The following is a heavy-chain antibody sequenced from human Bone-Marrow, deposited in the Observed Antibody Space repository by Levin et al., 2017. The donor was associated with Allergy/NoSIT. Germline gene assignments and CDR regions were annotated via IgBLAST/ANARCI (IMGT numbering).Heavy chain of an antibody. Sequence: SLKISCAASGFTFSNYWMSWVRQAPGKGLEWVGNIRGDGSEKKYVDSVKGRFTISRDNAENSLYLQMDSLRVEDTAVYYCARAQTSASGDYWGQGTLVTVSS. D-gene: IGHD6-6*01. CDR2: IRGDGSEK. J-gene: IGHJ4*02. V-gene: IGHV3-7*01. CDR1: GFTFSNYW. CDR3: ARAQTSASGDY.